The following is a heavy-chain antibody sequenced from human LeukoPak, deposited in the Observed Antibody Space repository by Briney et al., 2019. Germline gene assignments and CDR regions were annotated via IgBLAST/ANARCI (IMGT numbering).Heavy chain of an antibody. Sequence: SETLSLTCTVSGGSISSYYWSWIRQPPGKGLGWIGSIYDSGSTYYNPSLKSRVTISVDTSKNQFSLKLNSVTAADTAVYYCARHYGPWGQGTLVTVSS. D-gene: IGHD3-16*01. CDR3: ARHYGP. CDR2: IYDSGST. V-gene: IGHV4-59*05. J-gene: IGHJ5*02. CDR1: GGSISSYY.